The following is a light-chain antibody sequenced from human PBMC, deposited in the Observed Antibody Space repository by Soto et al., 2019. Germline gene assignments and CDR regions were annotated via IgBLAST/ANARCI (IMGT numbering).Light chain of an antibody. CDR2: DVN. J-gene: IGLJ1*01. CDR3: SAQGGTDPYV. CDR1: ASDVGGYTF. Sequence: QSALTQPPSASGSPGQSVAITCTGTASDVGGYTFVSWYQQHPGKAPKLLIYDVNKRPSGVPDRFSGSKSGNTASLTVSGLQSEDEADDCCSAQGGTDPYVFGTGTKVTVL. V-gene: IGLV2-8*01.